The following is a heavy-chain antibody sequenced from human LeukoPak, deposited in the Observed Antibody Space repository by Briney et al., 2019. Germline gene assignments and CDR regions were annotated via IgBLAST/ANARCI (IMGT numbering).Heavy chain of an antibody. V-gene: IGHV3-21*01. CDR1: GFTFSSYS. CDR2: ISSSSSYI. CDR3: ARVSSIAAAGIPDY. Sequence: TGGSLRLSCAASGFTFSSYSMNWVRQAPGKGLEWVSSISSSSSYIYYADSVKGRFTISRDNAKNSLYLQMNSLRAEDTAVYYCARVSSIAAAGIPDYWGQGTLVTVSS. D-gene: IGHD6-13*01. J-gene: IGHJ4*02.